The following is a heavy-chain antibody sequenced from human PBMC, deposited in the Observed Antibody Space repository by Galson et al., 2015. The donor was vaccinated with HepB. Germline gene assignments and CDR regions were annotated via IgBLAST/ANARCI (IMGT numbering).Heavy chain of an antibody. V-gene: IGHV1-46*03. Sequence: SVKVSCKASGYTFTSYYMHWVRQAPGQGLEWMGIINPSGGSTSYAQKFQGRVTMTRDTSTSTVYMELSSLRSEDTAVYYCARDRDLRYCSSTSCYPRHQFDPWGQGTLVTVSS. CDR2: INPSGGST. D-gene: IGHD2-2*01. CDR1: GYTFTSYY. CDR3: ARDRDLRYCSSTSCYPRHQFDP. J-gene: IGHJ5*02.